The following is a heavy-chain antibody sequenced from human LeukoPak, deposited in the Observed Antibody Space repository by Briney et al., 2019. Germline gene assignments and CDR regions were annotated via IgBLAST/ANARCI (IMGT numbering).Heavy chain of an antibody. CDR1: GGSFSGYY. D-gene: IGHD3-9*01. CDR2: INHSGST. CDR3: ARLASYYDILTGYLPVYWFDP. J-gene: IGHJ5*02. V-gene: IGHV4-34*01. Sequence: SETLSLTSAVSGGSFSGYYWCWIRQPPGKGLEWMGEINHSGSTNYNPSLKSRVTISVDTSKNQFSLKLSSVTAADTAVYYSARLASYYDILTGYLPVYWFDPWGQGTLVTVSS.